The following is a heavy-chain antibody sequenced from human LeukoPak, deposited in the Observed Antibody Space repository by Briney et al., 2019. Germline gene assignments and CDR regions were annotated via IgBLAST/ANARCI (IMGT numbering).Heavy chain of an antibody. Sequence: GESLKISCKGSRYSFTIYWIGWVRQMPGKGLEWMGIIYPGDSDTRYSPSFQGQVTISADKSISTAYLQWSSRKASDTAMYYCARPLPAYCGGDCYPEYFQHWGQGTLVTVSS. V-gene: IGHV5-51*01. CDR1: RYSFTIYW. D-gene: IGHD2-21*02. J-gene: IGHJ1*01. CDR2: IYPGDSDT. CDR3: ARPLPAYCGGDCYPEYFQH.